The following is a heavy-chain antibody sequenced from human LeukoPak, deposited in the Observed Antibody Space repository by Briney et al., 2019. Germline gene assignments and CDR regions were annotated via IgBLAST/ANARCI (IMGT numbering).Heavy chain of an antibody. CDR2: ILHSGCT. D-gene: IGHD2-21*01. J-gene: IGHJ6*03. Sequence: SDTLSLTCTVSGGSLGRSNTYWGWIRQTPGEGLEWLGTILHSGCTYNNPSLKSRVTMSVDSSKNQFSLSLSSVTAADTAVYFCARHRGGGGYHYMDVWGKGTTVTVSS. V-gene: IGHV4-39*01. CDR3: ARHRGGGGYHYMDV. CDR1: GGSLGRSNTY.